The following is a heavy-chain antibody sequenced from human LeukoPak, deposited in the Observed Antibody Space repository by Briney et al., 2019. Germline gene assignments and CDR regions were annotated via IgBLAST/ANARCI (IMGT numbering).Heavy chain of an antibody. V-gene: IGHV4-59*01. J-gene: IGHJ6*03. CDR3: ARVPRSYYYYYYMDV. Sequence: PSETLSLTCTVSGGSISSYYWSWIRQPPGKGLEWIGEIYHSGSTNYNPSLKSRVTISADTSKNQFSLKLSSVTAADTAVYYCARVPRSYYYYYYMDVWGKGTTVTVSS. CDR1: GGSISSYY. CDR2: IYHSGST.